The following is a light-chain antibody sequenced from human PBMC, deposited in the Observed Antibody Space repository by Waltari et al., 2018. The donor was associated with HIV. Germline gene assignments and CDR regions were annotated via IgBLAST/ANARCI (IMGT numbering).Light chain of an antibody. J-gene: IGLJ3*02. Sequence: QSVLTQPPSVSAAPGQKVTISCSGSSSNIGNNYVSWYQQLPGTAPKPLIYDNKKRPSGMPDRSSGSKAGTSATLGSTGRQTGDEADYYCGTWDSSLSADVFGGGTKLTVL. CDR2: DNK. CDR3: GTWDSSLSADV. CDR1: SSNIGNNY. V-gene: IGLV1-51*01.